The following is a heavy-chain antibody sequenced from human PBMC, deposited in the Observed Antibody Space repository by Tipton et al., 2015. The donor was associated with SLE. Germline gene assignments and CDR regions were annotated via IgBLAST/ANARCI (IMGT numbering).Heavy chain of an antibody. Sequence: TLSLTCTVSGYSISSGYYWGWIRQPPGKGLEWIGSIYHSGSTYYNPSLKSRVTISVDTSKNQFSLKLSSVTAADTAVYYCARRQYSSSWLDAFDIWGQGTMVTVSS. V-gene: IGHV4-38-2*02. D-gene: IGHD6-13*01. CDR1: GYSISSGYY. CDR3: ARRQYSSSWLDAFDI. J-gene: IGHJ3*02. CDR2: IYHSGST.